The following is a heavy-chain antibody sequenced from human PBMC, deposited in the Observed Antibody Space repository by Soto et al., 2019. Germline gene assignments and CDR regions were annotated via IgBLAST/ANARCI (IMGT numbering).Heavy chain of an antibody. CDR3: ARDRGNFGVVLADFYQYGMDV. V-gene: IGHV4-61*03. D-gene: IGHD3-3*01. CDR2: IHYTGST. Sequence: QVQLQESGPGLVKPSETLSLTCTVSGDSVTSGSIYWSWIRQPPGKGLEWIGYIHYTGSTNYNPSLQSRVAISVDTSKNHFSLALSSVTAADTAVYYCARDRGNFGVVLADFYQYGMDVWGQGTAVTVSS. J-gene: IGHJ6*02. CDR1: GDSVTSGSIY.